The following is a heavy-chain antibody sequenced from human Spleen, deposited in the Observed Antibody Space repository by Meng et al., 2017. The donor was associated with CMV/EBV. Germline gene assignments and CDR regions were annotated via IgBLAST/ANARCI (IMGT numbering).Heavy chain of an antibody. CDR1: GYILTSYY. J-gene: IGHJ5*02. CDR3: ARARRVGINWFDP. V-gene: IGHV1-46*01. CDR2: INHSGEST. Sequence: ASVKVSCKASGYILTSYYIHWVRQAPGQGLAWMGIINHSGESTSYAQKFQGRVTMTRETSTSTVYMELSSLRSEDTALYYCARARRVGINWFDPWGQGTLVTVSS. D-gene: IGHD3-10*01.